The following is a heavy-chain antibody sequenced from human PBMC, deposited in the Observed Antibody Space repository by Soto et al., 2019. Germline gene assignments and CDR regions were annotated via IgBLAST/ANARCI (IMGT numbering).Heavy chain of an antibody. D-gene: IGHD3-16*01. Sequence: VQLLESGGGLEQPGGSVRLSCTASGFTFSDYAMNWVRQAPGKGLEWVSTIATSGTYYADSVKGRFTISRDNSKNTLYFQMNSLTSEDTAIYYCAKVLWGHDVFDLWGQGTMVTVSS. J-gene: IGHJ3*01. CDR3: AKVLWGHDVFDL. CDR2: IATSGT. V-gene: IGHV3-23*01. CDR1: GFTFSDYA.